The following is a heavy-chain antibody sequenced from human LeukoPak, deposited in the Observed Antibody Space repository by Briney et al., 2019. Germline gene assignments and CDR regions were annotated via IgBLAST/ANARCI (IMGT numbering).Heavy chain of an antibody. J-gene: IGHJ4*02. CDR3: TRRAEGSGRQQDY. V-gene: IGHV1-8*01. CDR1: GYTCTSYD. Sequence: GASVKVSCRASGYTCTSYDINWVRQATGQGREWMGWRYPNSGNTGYAQKFQGRVPMTRNTSISTAYMEVRGLRSEDTAVYYCTRRAEGSGRQQDYWGQGTLVTVSS. D-gene: IGHD6-13*01. CDR2: RYPNSGNT.